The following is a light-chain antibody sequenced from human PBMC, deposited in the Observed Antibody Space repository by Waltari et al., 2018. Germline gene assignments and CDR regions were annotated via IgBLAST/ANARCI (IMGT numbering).Light chain of an antibody. Sequence: QLVLTQSPSASASLGASVKLTCTLSRGHITNVIAWHQQQPGKGPRFLMKVNSDGRQRKGDDIPDRFSGSGSGPERYLTISSLQSEDEADYYCETGGHGTWVFGGGTKLTVL. V-gene: IGLV4-69*01. CDR2: VNSDGRQ. CDR3: ETGGHGTWV. CDR1: RGHITNV. J-gene: IGLJ3*02.